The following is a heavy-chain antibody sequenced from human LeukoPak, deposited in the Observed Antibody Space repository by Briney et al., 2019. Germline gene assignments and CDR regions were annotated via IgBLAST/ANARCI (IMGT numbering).Heavy chain of an antibody. J-gene: IGHJ4*02. Sequence: SQTLSLTCTVSGGSISSGSYYWSWIRQPAGKGLEWIGRIYTSGSTNYNPSLKSRVTISVDTSKNQFSLKLSSVTAADTAVYYCARDRVVVAAFDYWGQGTLVTVSS. D-gene: IGHD2-15*01. V-gene: IGHV4-61*02. CDR1: GGSISSGSYY. CDR2: IYTSGST. CDR3: ARDRVVVAAFDY.